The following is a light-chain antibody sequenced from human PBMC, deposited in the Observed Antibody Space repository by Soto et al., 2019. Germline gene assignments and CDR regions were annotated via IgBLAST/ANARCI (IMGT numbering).Light chain of an antibody. CDR1: QSVSRN. V-gene: IGKV3-11*01. CDR2: GVY. J-gene: IGKJ5*01. Sequence: EIVMTQSPTTLSVSPGDRATLSSRASQSVSRNLAWYKQKPGQPPRIIMYGVYTRAPGTPARFSGSGSGTDFTLTITSLEPEDFEVYSCQQRSDWPITFGQGTRLEIK. CDR3: QQRSDWPIT.